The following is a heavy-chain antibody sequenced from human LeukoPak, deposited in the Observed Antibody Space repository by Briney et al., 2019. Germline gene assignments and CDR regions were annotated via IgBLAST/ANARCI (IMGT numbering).Heavy chain of an antibody. CDR3: ARHGDYYYFYIDV. CDR2: IYPGDSDT. V-gene: IGHV5-51*01. Sequence: GGSLKIFCKGSGYSFTSYWIGWVRQLPGKGLEGMGIIYPGDSDTRYSPSFQGQVTISADKSINTAYLQWSSLKASDTARYYCARHGDYYYFYIDVWGKGTTVTVSS. D-gene: IGHD3-16*01. CDR1: GYSFTSYW. J-gene: IGHJ6*03.